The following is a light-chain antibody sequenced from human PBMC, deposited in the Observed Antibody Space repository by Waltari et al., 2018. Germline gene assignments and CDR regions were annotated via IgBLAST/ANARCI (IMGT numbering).Light chain of an antibody. J-gene: IGKJ1*01. CDR3: QKHERLPAT. CDR2: AAS. V-gene: IGKV3-20*01. Sequence: EVVLTQSPGTLSLSPGARATLSCRASQSVSKYLAWYQQRPGQAPRLLIYAASTRATGVPDRFSGSGFGTDFSLTISRLEPEDFAVYYCQKHERLPATFGQGTKVEIK. CDR1: QSVSKY.